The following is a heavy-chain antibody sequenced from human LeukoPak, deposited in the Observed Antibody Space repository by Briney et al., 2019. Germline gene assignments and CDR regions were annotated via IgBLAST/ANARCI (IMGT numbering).Heavy chain of an antibody. CDR3: ARSHCGGDCYLFDY. CDR1: GGSISSYY. Sequence: SETLSLTCTVSGGSISSYYWSWIRQPPGKGLEWIGYIYYSGSTNYNPSLKSRVTISLDTSKNQFSLKLNSVTAADTAVYYCARSHCGGDCYLFDYWGQGTLVTVSS. J-gene: IGHJ4*02. D-gene: IGHD2-21*02. CDR2: IYYSGST. V-gene: IGHV4-59*08.